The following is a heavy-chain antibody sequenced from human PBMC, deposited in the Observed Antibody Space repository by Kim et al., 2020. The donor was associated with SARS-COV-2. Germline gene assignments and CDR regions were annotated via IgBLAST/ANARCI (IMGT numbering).Heavy chain of an antibody. CDR2: INGGGSTT. V-gene: IGHV3-74*01. Sequence: GGSLRLSCAASGFTFNTYLMHWVRQAPGKGLVWVSHINGGGSTTNYADSVKGRFPISRDNAKNTLYLEMNSLRAEDTAVYYCARAHGMDVWGQGTTVTVSS. CDR1: GFTFNTYL. J-gene: IGHJ6*02. CDR3: ARAHGMDV.